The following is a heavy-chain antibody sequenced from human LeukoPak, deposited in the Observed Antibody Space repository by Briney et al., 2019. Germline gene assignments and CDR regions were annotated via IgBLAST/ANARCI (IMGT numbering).Heavy chain of an antibody. CDR3: ASRTYYDRSGPNWYSDL. CDR1: GLTVSSNY. Sequence: GGSLRLSCAASGLTVSSNYLSWVRQAPGRGLDWVSVIYGSGSTDYADSVKGRFVMSRDTSRDTVYLQMNSLRAEDTAVYYCASRTYYDRSGPNWYSDLWGRGTLVTVSS. J-gene: IGHJ2*01. CDR2: IYGSGST. V-gene: IGHV3-66*01. D-gene: IGHD3-22*01.